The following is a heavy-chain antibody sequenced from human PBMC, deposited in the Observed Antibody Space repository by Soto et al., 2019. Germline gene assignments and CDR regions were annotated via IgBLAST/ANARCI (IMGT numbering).Heavy chain of an antibody. J-gene: IGHJ4*02. CDR2: ISWNSGSI. D-gene: IGHD3-9*01. Sequence: GVSLRLSCAASGFTFDDYAMHWVRQAPGKGLEWVSGISWNSGSIGYADSVKGRFTISRDNAKNSLYLQMNSLRAEDTALYYCAKDIRRGDILTGYFYYFDYWGQGTLVTVSS. V-gene: IGHV3-9*01. CDR1: GFTFDDYA. CDR3: AKDIRRGDILTGYFYYFDY.